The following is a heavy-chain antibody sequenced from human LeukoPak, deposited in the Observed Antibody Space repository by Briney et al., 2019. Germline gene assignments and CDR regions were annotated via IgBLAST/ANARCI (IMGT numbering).Heavy chain of an antibody. V-gene: IGHV4-59*02. CDR1: GGSVPIYY. CDR3: ARAGRGNYYEHWYLDL. D-gene: IGHD3-22*01. J-gene: IGHJ2*01. Sequence: SETLYLTCTVSGGSVPIYYWHWIRQPPGKGLELVGYTYYNGSPDYNPSLKGRVTISLDTSKNQISLKLSSVTAADTAVYYCARAGRGNYYEHWYLDLWGRGTLVTVS. CDR2: TYYNGSP.